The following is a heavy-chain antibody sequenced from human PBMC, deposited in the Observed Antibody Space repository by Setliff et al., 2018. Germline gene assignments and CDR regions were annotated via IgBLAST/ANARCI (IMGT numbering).Heavy chain of an antibody. CDR2: IFYSGDT. CDR1: GGSVTSHY. V-gene: IGHV4-59*02. D-gene: IGHD3-10*01. CDR3: ARDRSYYASGSFTKWFDY. J-gene: IGHJ4*02. Sequence: LSLTCAVSGGSVTSHYWGWIRQPPGKGLEWIGFIFYSGDTNSNPSLKSRVTMSVDTSKNQFSLKLNSVTAADTATYYCARDRSYYASGSFTKWFDYWGQGALVTVSS.